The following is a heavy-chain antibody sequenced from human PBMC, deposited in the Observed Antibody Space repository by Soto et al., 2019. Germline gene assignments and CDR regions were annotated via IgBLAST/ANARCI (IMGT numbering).Heavy chain of an antibody. D-gene: IGHD2-15*01. V-gene: IGHV3-11*01. CDR1: GFTFSNYY. J-gene: IGHJ6*02. CDR3: ASDRFCSGGTCSRYYYYYYGMDV. Sequence: GSLRLSCAASGFTFSNYYMSWVRQAPGKGLEWVSCISATGSTIYYADSVRGRFTVSRDNAKNSLYLHMNSLRAEDTAVYYCASDRFCSGGTCSRYYYYYYGMDVWGQGTTVTVSS. CDR2: ISATGSTI.